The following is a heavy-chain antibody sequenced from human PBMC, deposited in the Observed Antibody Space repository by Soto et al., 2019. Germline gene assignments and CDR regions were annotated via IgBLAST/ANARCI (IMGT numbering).Heavy chain of an antibody. CDR3: ATGYFPPFDY. D-gene: IGHD3-22*01. CDR2: IYYSGST. J-gene: IGHJ4*02. Sequence: PSETLSLTCTVSGGSISSYYWSWIRQPPGKGLEWIGYIYYSGSTNYNPSLKSRVTISVDTSKNQFSLKLSSVTAADTAVYYCATGYFPPFDYWGQGTLVTVSS. V-gene: IGHV4-59*01. CDR1: GGSISSYY.